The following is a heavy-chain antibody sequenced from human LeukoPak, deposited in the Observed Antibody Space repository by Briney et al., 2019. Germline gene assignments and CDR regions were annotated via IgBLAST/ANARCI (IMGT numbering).Heavy chain of an antibody. J-gene: IGHJ4*02. V-gene: IGHV3-21*04. CDR1: GFTFSTYS. CDR2: ISGGSTYM. D-gene: IGHD7-27*01. Sequence: GGSLRLSCAASGFTFSTYSMNWVRQAPGMGLEWVSFISGGSTYMYYADSVKGRFTISRDNSKNTLYLQMNSLRAEDTAVYYCARDLRTGGLDYWGQGTLVAVSS. CDR3: ARDLRTGGLDY.